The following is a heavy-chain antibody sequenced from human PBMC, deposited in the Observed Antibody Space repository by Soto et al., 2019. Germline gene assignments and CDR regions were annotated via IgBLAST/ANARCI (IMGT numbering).Heavy chain of an antibody. J-gene: IGHJ4*02. Sequence: QVQLQESGPGLMKPSQTLSLTCTVSGGSISSDGYYWSWIRQHPGKGLEWIGYIYYSGSTYYNPSLKSRVTISVDTSKNQFSLKLSSVTAADTAVYYCAREGGIVGATAADYWGQGTLVTVSS. CDR2: IYYSGST. CDR1: GGSISSDGYY. V-gene: IGHV4-31*03. D-gene: IGHD1-26*01. CDR3: AREGGIVGATAADY.